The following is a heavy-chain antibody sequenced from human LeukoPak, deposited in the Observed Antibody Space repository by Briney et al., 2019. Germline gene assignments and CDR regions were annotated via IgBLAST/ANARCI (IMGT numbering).Heavy chain of an antibody. J-gene: IGHJ4*02. CDR1: GYSITSADH. CDR3: ARYGATSYHDF. D-gene: IGHD3-10*01. V-gene: IGHV4-38-2*01. Sequence: SETLSLTCAVSGYSITSADHWGWIRQPPGGGLEWVASVHRSGMMYSNPSLKTRVTISLDTSKNHVSLRLASVTAADTAIYYCARYGATSYHDFWGQGTLVTVSS. CDR2: VHRSGMM.